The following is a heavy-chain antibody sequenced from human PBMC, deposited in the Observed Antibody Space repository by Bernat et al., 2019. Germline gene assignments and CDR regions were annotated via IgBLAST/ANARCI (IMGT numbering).Heavy chain of an antibody. J-gene: IGHJ5*02. Sequence: QVQLVQSGAEVKKPGASVKVSCRASGYTFIKYIIHWVRQAPGQRLEWMGWINAGSGNTKYSQNFQGRVTITRDTSESTTYMELNSLRFEDTAVYYCARALFPLSNFSDPWGQGTLVSVSS. CDR3: ARALFPLSNFSDP. CDR2: INAGSGNT. D-gene: IGHD1-1*01. CDR1: GYTFIKYI. V-gene: IGHV1-3*01.